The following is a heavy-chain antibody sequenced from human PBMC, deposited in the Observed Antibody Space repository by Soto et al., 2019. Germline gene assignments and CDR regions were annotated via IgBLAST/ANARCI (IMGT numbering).Heavy chain of an antibody. V-gene: IGHV4-39*07. CDR1: GGSISSSSYY. Sequence: PSETLSFTCTVSGGSISSSSYYWGWIRQPPGKGLEWIGSIYYSGSTYYNPSLKSRVNISFDKSKNQVFLNLRFVTGADAAVYFCARAARDTGYSYWFDPWGQGILVTVSS. J-gene: IGHJ5*02. D-gene: IGHD3-9*01. CDR3: ARAARDTGYSYWFDP. CDR2: IYYSGST.